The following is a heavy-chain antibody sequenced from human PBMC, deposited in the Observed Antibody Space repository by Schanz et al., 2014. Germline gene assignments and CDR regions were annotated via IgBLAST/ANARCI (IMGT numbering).Heavy chain of an antibody. CDR2: FDVEDGET. D-gene: IGHD6-13*01. Sequence: QVQLVQSGAEVKKPGASVKVSCEISGYTVSALAMHWVRQAPGKGLEWLGGFDVEDGETIYAQKFQGRVTMTRHTSISTAYMELSSLRSEDTAVYYCARDGEAAAGCDYWGQGTLVTVSS. J-gene: IGHJ4*02. V-gene: IGHV1-24*01. CDR3: ARDGEAAAGCDY. CDR1: GYTVSALA.